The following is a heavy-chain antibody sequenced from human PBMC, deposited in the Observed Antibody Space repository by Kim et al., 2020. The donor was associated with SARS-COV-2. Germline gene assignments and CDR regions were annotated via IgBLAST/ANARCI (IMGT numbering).Heavy chain of an antibody. D-gene: IGHD2-2*02. V-gene: IGHV3-23*01. CDR2: FSGSGHST. Sequence: GGSLRLSCAASGFTFSSYAMSWVRQAPGKGLEWVSGFSGSGHSTYYADSVRGRFTISTDNSKNTLYVQMNSLRAEDTAVYYCAKGHTPYYYYALDVWGQGTTVTVSS. CDR3: AKGHTPYYYYALDV. CDR1: GFTFSSYA. J-gene: IGHJ6*02.